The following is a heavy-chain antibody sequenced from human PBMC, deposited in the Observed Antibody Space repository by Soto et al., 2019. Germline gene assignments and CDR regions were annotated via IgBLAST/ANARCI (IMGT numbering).Heavy chain of an antibody. D-gene: IGHD2-15*01. Sequence: ASVKVSCKAPRFTFTSYSRYWPRQAPGQRLEWMGWINAGNGNTKYSQKFQGRLTMTRDTSTTTVYMELSSLRSEDTAVYYCARTLVSGGSDYWGQGTLVTVSS. CDR1: RFTFTSYS. CDR3: ARTLVSGGSDY. CDR2: INAGNGNT. V-gene: IGHV1-3*01. J-gene: IGHJ4*02.